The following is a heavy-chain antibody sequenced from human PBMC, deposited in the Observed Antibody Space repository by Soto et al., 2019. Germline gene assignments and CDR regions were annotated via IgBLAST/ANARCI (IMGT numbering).Heavy chain of an antibody. CDR3: AKDLSFDFWSGVGGMDV. V-gene: IGHV3-23*01. Sequence: GGSLRLSCAASGFTFSSYAMSWIRQAPGKGLEWVSAISGSGGSTYYADSVKGRFTISRDNSKNTLYLQMNSLRAEDTAVYYCAKDLSFDFWSGVGGMDVWGQGTTVTVSS. CDR2: ISGSGGST. J-gene: IGHJ6*02. D-gene: IGHD3-3*01. CDR1: GFTFSSYA.